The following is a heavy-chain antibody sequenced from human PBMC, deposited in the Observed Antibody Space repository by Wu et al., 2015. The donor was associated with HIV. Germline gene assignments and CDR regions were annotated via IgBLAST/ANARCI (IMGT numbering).Heavy chain of an antibody. J-gene: IGHJ5*02. V-gene: IGHV1-2*02. Sequence: QVHLVQSGPEVKKPGASVKVSCKASGSTFTSHGITWVRQAPGQGLEWMGWINPNSGGTNYAQKFQGRVTMTRDTSISTAYMELSRLRSDDTAVYYCARENYYDSSGYPHTGNWFDPWGQGTLVTVSS. D-gene: IGHD3-22*01. CDR1: GSTFTSHG. CDR3: ARENYYDSSGYPHTGNWFDP. CDR2: INPNSGGT.